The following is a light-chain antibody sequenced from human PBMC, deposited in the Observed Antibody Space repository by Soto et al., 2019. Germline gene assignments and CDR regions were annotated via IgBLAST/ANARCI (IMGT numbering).Light chain of an antibody. CDR3: QQSYSTPLT. CDR1: QSISSY. Sequence: DIQMTQSPSSLSASVGARVTITCRASQSISSYLNWYQQKPGKGHNLLIYAASSLQSGVPSRFSGSGSGTDFTLTISSLQPEDFATYYCQQSYSTPLTFGGGTKVEIK. CDR2: AAS. J-gene: IGKJ4*01. V-gene: IGKV1-39*01.